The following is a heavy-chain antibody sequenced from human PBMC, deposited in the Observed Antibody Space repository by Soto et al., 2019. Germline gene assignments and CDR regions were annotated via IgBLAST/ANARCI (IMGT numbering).Heavy chain of an antibody. Sequence: QVQLQESGPGLVKPSQTLSLTCTVSGGSISSGGYYWSWIRQHPGKGLEWIGYIYYSGSTYYNPSLKSRVTISVDTANNQFPLKLSSVTAADTSGYSCSRGEGGEGVYGDYDGDGWFDPWGKGPLVTVSS. V-gene: IGHV4-31*03. J-gene: IGHJ5*02. CDR2: IYYSGST. D-gene: IGHD4-17*01. CDR1: GGSISSGGYY. CDR3: SRGEGGEGVYGDYDGDGWFDP.